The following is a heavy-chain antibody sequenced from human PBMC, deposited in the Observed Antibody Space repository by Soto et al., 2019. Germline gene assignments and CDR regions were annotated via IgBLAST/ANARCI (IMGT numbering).Heavy chain of an antibody. CDR1: GYTFTSYG. CDR2: ISAYNGNT. J-gene: IGHJ4*02. Sequence: QVQLVQSGAEVKKPGASVKVSCKASGYTFTSYGISWVRQAPGQGLEWMGWISAYNGNTNYAQKLQGRVTMTTDTSTSTAYMELRSLRSDDTAVYYCARDSGLYCSGGSCYPGVYDYWGQGTLVTVSS. D-gene: IGHD2-15*01. CDR3: ARDSGLYCSGGSCYPGVYDY. V-gene: IGHV1-18*01.